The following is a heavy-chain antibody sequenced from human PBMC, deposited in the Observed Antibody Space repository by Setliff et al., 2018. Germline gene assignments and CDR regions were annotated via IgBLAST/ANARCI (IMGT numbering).Heavy chain of an antibody. Sequence: SETLSLTCTVSGYSISSGYYWGWIRQPPGKGLEWIGSIYHSGSTYYNPSLKSRVTISVDTSKNQFSLKLSSVTAADTAVYYCARSFSRREKFLLDYWGQGTLVTVSS. J-gene: IGHJ4*02. CDR3: ARSFSRREKFLLDY. CDR2: IYHSGST. CDR1: GYSISSGYY. V-gene: IGHV4-38-2*02.